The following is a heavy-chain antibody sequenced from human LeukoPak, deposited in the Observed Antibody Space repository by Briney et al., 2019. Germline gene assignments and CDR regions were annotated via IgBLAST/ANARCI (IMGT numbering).Heavy chain of an antibody. Sequence: GRSLRLSCAASGFTFSSYAMHWVRQAPGKGLEWVAVISYDGSNKYYADSVKGRFTISRDNSKNTLYLQMNSLRAEDTAVYYCEKMDVWGQGTTVTVSS. J-gene: IGHJ6*02. V-gene: IGHV3-30-3*02. CDR1: GFTFSSYA. CDR2: ISYDGSNK. CDR3: EKMDV.